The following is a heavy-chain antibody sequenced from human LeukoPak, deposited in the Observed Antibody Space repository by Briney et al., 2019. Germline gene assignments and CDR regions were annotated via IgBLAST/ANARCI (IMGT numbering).Heavy chain of an antibody. Sequence: GGSLRLSCAASGFTFSSYWMSWVRQAPGKGLEWLANIKQDGSEKYYVDSVKGRSTISRDNAKNSLYLQMNSLRAEDTAVYYCARTRSSGGLYYFDYWGQGTLVTVSS. D-gene: IGHD6-6*01. CDR3: ARTRSSGGLYYFDY. V-gene: IGHV3-7*01. CDR2: IKQDGSEK. CDR1: GFTFSSYW. J-gene: IGHJ4*02.